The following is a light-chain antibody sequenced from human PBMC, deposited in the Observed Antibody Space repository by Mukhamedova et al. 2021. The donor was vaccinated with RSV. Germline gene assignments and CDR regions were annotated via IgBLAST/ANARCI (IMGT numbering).Light chain of an antibody. Sequence: QSTWESPQLLIYLGSNRASGVPDRFSGSGSGTDFTLKISRVEAEDVEVYYCMQALQTPFTFGPGTKVDIK. CDR3: MQALQTPFT. J-gene: IGKJ3*01. CDR2: LGS. V-gene: IGKV2-28*01.